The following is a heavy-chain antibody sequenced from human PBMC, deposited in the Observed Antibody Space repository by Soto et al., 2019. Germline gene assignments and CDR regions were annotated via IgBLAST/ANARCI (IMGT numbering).Heavy chain of an antibody. CDR3: ARRIAAAGGYYYYAFDV. CDR2: IDPGDSKT. V-gene: IGHV5-10-1*01. Sequence: PXEXLKICCKSSGYXFDTYLLNWVRHMPGKGLEWMGRIDPGDSKTKYSPSLERHISISVYTSINTPYLQWSSLKHSDTAIYYSARRIAAAGGYYYYAFDVWGQGTAATVS. D-gene: IGHD6-13*01. J-gene: IGHJ6*02. CDR1: GYXFDTYL.